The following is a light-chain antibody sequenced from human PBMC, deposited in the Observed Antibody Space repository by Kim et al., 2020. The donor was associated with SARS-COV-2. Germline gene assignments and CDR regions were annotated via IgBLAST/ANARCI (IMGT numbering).Light chain of an antibody. Sequence: SLSPGERATLSGRASQSVSSSYLAWYQQKPGQAPRLLVYGASTRATGIPDRFSGSGSGTDFTLTISRLEPEDFAVYYCQHYGSSPFGGGTKVDIK. CDR2: GAS. CDR1: QSVSSSY. CDR3: QHYGSSP. J-gene: IGKJ4*01. V-gene: IGKV3-20*01.